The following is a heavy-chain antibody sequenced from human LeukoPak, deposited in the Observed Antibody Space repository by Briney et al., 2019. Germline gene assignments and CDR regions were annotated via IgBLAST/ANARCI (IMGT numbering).Heavy chain of an antibody. CDR3: ARDSDYGDYYYYYYKDV. CDR1: GGSISSSSYY. CDR2: IYYSGST. Sequence: SETLSLTCTVSGGSISSSSYYWGWIRQPPGKGLEWIGSIYYSGSTYYNPSLKSRVTISVDTSKNQFSLKLSSVTAADTAVYYCARDSDYGDYYYYYYKDVWGKGTTVTVSS. D-gene: IGHD4-17*01. V-gene: IGHV4-39*07. J-gene: IGHJ6*03.